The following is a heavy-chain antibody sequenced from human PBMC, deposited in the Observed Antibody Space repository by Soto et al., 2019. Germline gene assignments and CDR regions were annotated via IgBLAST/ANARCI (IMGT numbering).Heavy chain of an antibody. Sequence: LSLTCTISGGSVSVYYWSWIRQSTGQGLEWIGYIYASGSPYHNPSLRSRVTISADTSKDQISLKLTSPTAADTAVYYCARGVGSSPPQYWGRGTLVTVSS. CDR2: IYASGSP. V-gene: IGHV4-59*02. D-gene: IGHD1-26*01. CDR3: ARGVGSSPPQY. CDR1: GGSVSVYY. J-gene: IGHJ4*02.